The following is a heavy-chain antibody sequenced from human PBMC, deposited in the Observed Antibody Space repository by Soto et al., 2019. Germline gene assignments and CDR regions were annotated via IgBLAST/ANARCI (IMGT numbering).Heavy chain of an antibody. Sequence: QVQLQESGPGLVKPSQTLSLTCTVSGGSISSGDYYWSWIRQPPGKGLEWIGYIHSSGTTYYNPSLKNRVAISVDTSKKQFSLKLSAVTAADTAVYFCARARGHYYDSSGYSSLSGADVWGQGTTVTVSS. CDR3: ARARGHYYDSSGYSSLSGADV. V-gene: IGHV4-30-4*01. D-gene: IGHD3-22*01. CDR2: IHSSGTT. J-gene: IGHJ6*02. CDR1: GGSISSGDYY.